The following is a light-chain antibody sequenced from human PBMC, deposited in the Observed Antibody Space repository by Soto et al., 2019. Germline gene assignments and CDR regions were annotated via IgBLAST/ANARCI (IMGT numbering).Light chain of an antibody. CDR3: QVWDSSGVV. V-gene: IGLV3-9*01. Sequence: SYELTQPLSVSVALGQTARITCGGNNIGSKNVHWYQQKPGQAPVLVIYRDSNRPSGIPERFSGSNSGNTATLTISRAQAGDEADYYSQVWDSSGVVFGGGTKLTVL. CDR1: NIGSKN. J-gene: IGLJ2*01. CDR2: RDS.